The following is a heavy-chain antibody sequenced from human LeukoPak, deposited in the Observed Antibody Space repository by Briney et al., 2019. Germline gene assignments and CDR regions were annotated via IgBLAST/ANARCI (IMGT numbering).Heavy chain of an antibody. J-gene: IGHJ4*02. D-gene: IGHD6-19*01. CDR3: ASKQWLVSDFDY. V-gene: IGHV3-7*01. CDR1: GFTFSSYW. Sequence: GGSLRLSCAASGFTFSSYWMTWVRQAPGKGLEWVANIKQDGSEKHYVDSVKGRFTISRDNAKNSLFLQMNSLRAEDTAVYYCASKQWLVSDFDYWGQGTLVTVSS. CDR2: IKQDGSEK.